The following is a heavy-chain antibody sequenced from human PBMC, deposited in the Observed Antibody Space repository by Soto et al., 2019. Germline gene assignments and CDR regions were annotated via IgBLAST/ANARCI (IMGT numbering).Heavy chain of an antibody. CDR2: ISDSGSTI. D-gene: IGHD6-19*01. V-gene: IGHV3-48*03. J-gene: IGHJ3*02. CDR3: ARDQGYSIGWRRNDAFDI. Sequence: VHLVESGGGLVQPGGSLRLSCAASEFSFSNYAMNWVRQAPGKGLEWVSYISDSGSTIYYADSVEGCFTISRDNAKNLLYLQMNSLRAEDTAVYYCARDQGYSIGWRRNDAFDIWGQGTVVTVSS. CDR1: EFSFSNYA.